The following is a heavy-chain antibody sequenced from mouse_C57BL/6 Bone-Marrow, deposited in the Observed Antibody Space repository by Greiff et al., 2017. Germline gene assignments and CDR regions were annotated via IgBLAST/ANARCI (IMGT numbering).Heavy chain of an antibody. V-gene: IGHV1-69*01. J-gene: IGHJ3*01. CDR2: IDPSDSYT. CDR3: AIRAY. Sequence: QVQLQQPGAELVMPGASVKLSCKASGYTFTSYWMHWVKQRPGKGLEWIGEIDPSDSYTNYNQKFKGKSTLTVDKSSSTAYMQLSSLTSEDSAVYYCAIRAYWGQGTLVTVSA. CDR1: GYTFTSYW.